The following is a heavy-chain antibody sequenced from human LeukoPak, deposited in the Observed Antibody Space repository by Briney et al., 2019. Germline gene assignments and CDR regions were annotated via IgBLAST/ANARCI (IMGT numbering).Heavy chain of an antibody. Sequence: SETLSLTCAVYGESFSGYYWSWIRQPPGKGLEWIGEINHSGGTKYNPSLKSRVTISEDTSKNQFSLKLSSVTAADTAVYYCARQGDALIAIFDPWGQGNLVTVSS. J-gene: IGHJ5*02. CDR3: ARQGDALIAIFDP. V-gene: IGHV4-34*01. D-gene: IGHD3-9*01. CDR1: GESFSGYY. CDR2: INHSGGT.